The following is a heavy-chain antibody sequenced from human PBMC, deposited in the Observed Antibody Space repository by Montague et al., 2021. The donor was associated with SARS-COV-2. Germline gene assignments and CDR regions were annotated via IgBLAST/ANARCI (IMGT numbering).Heavy chain of an antibody. CDR1: GGSVSSGSYY. D-gene: IGHD3-22*01. CDR3: ARERLGYYDTSSYYIFDY. J-gene: IGHJ4*02. Sequence: SETLSPTRTVSGGSVSSGSYYWSWIRQPPGKGLEWIGYIYYSGSTNYXPSLKSRVTISVDTSKNQFSLKLSSVTAADTAVYYCARERLGYYDTSSYYIFDYWGQGTLATVSS. CDR2: IYYSGST. V-gene: IGHV4-61*01.